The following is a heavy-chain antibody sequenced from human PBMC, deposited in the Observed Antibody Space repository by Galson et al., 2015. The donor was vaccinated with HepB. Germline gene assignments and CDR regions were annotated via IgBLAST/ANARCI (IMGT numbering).Heavy chain of an antibody. CDR2: IYSGGST. J-gene: IGHJ3*02. Sequence: SLRLSCAASGFTVSSNYMGWVRQAPGKGLEWVSVIYSGGSTYYADSVKGRFTISRDNSKNTLYLQMNSLRAEDTAVYYCADLRFGDAFDIWGQGTMVTVSS. CDR3: ADLRFGDAFDI. CDR1: GFTVSSNY. V-gene: IGHV3-66*01. D-gene: IGHD3-10*01.